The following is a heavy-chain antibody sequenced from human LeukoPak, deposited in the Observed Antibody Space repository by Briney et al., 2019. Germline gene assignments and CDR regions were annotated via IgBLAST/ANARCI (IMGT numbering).Heavy chain of an antibody. CDR3: AKSSAEGIAAAGHLFDY. CDR1: GFTFSSNW. CDR2: IKPDGSAG. V-gene: IGHV3-7*01. J-gene: IGHJ4*02. D-gene: IGHD6-13*01. Sequence: GGSLRLSCATSGFTFSSNWMSWVRHVPGRGLDWVANIKPDGSAGYYAASVKGRFTVSRDNAKNSLYLQMNSLRVEDTAVYYCAKSSAEGIAAAGHLFDYWGQGTLVTVSS.